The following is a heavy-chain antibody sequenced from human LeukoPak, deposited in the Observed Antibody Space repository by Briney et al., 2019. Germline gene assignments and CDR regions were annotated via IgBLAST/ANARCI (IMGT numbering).Heavy chain of an antibody. CDR3: ARAEYNWELLEGTTPSAFDI. D-gene: IGHD1-26*01. CDR2: TYYRSKWNN. J-gene: IGHJ3*02. V-gene: IGHV6-1*01. Sequence: SQTLSLTCAISGDXVSSKSAAWNWIRQSPSIGLEWQGRTYYRSKWNNDNAVSVRGRITINPDTSRNQFSLLLNSVTAADTAVYYCARAEYNWELLEGTTPSAFDIWGQGTMVTVSS. CDR1: GDXVSSKSAA.